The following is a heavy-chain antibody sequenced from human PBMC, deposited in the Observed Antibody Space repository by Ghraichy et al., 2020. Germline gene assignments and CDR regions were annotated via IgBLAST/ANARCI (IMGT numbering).Heavy chain of an antibody. Sequence: ASVKVSCKVSGYTLTELSMHWVRQAPGKGLEWMGGFDPEDGETIYAQKFQGRVTMTEDTSTDTAYMELSSLRSEDTAVYYCATLVTTVTPWRIFDYWGQGTLVTVSS. CDR2: FDPEDGET. D-gene: IGHD4-11*01. CDR3: ATLVTTVTPWRIFDY. CDR1: GYTLTELS. V-gene: IGHV1-24*01. J-gene: IGHJ4*02.